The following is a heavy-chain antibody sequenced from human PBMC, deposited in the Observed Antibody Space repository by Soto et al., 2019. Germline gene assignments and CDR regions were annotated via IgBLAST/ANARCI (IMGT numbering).Heavy chain of an antibody. D-gene: IGHD5-12*01. J-gene: IGHJ4*02. V-gene: IGHV4-39*01. CDR1: GGSISSSSYY. Sequence: TSETLSLTCTVSGGSISSSSYYWGWIRQPPGKGLEWIGSIYYSGSTYYNPSLKSRVTISVDTSKNQFSLKLSSVTAADTAVYYCARTTVATIDGFDYWGQGTLVTVSS. CDR2: IYYSGST. CDR3: ARTTVATIDGFDY.